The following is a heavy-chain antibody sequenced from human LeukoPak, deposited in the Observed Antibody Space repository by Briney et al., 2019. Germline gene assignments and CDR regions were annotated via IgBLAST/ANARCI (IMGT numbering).Heavy chain of an antibody. CDR2: IYYSGST. Sequence: SQTLSLTCAVSGGSISSYYWSWIRQPPGKGLEWIGYIYYSGSTNYNPSLKSRVTISVDTSKNQFSLKLSSVTAADTAVYYCARDVGYYDSSGYYPSNWFDPWGQGTLVTVSS. D-gene: IGHD3-22*01. V-gene: IGHV4-59*01. CDR3: ARDVGYYDSSGYYPSNWFDP. J-gene: IGHJ5*02. CDR1: GGSISSYY.